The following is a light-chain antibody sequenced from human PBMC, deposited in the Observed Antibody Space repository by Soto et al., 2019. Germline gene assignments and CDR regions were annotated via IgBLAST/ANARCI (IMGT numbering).Light chain of an antibody. CDR2: TDN. J-gene: IGLJ1*01. CDR1: SSNIGSNA. CDR3: AAWDGSLNAYV. Sequence: QSVLTQPPSASGTPGQRVTISCSGSSSNIGSNAVNWYQQFPGTAPKLLIYTDNQRPSGVPDRFSGSKSGTSASLAISGLQSEDEADYFCAAWDGSLNAYVFGTGTKLNVL. V-gene: IGLV1-44*01.